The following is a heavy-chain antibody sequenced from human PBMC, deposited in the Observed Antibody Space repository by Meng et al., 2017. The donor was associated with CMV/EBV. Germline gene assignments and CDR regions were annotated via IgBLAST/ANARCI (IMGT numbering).Heavy chain of an antibody. D-gene: IGHD2-2*01. CDR2: INHSGST. V-gene: IGHV4-34*01. CDR3: ARSYIPGSTSTKSWFDP. J-gene: IGHJ5*02. CDR1: GGSFSGYY. Sequence: SETLSLTCAVYGGSFSGYYWSWIRQPPGKGLEWIGEINHSGSTNYNPSLKSRVTISVDTSKNQFSLKLSSVTAADTAVYYCARSYIPGSTSTKSWFDPWGQGTLVTVSS.